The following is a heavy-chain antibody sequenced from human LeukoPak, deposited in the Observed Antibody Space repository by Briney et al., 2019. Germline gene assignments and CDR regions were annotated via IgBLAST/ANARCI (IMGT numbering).Heavy chain of an antibody. CDR1: GGSISSSSYY. D-gene: IGHD6-13*01. J-gene: IGHJ4*02. Sequence: SQTLSLTCTVSGGSISSSSYYWGWIRQPPGKGLEWIGSIYYSGRTYYSPSLKSRVTISVDTSKNQFSLKLSSVTAADTAVYYCARRVGSSSWFDYWGQGTLVTVSS. V-gene: IGHV4-39*01. CDR2: IYYSGRT. CDR3: ARRVGSSSWFDY.